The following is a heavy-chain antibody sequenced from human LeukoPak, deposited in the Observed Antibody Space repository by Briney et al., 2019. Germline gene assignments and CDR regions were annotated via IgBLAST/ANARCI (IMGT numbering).Heavy chain of an antibody. D-gene: IGHD2-21*02. J-gene: IGHJ4*02. CDR1: GGSISSSSYY. CDR3: ARGRSPTFVVVTATTFDY. Sequence: SETLSLTCTVSGGSISSSSYYWGWIRQPPGKGLEWIGSIYYSGSTYYNPSLKSRVTISVDTSKNQFSLKLSSVTAADTAVYYCARGRSPTFVVVTATTFDYWGQGTLVTVSS. V-gene: IGHV4-39*07. CDR2: IYYSGST.